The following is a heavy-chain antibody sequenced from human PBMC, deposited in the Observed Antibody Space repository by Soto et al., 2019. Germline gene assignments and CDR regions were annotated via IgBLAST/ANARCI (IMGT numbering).Heavy chain of an antibody. V-gene: IGHV3-7*01. J-gene: IGHJ4*02. Sequence: GGSLRLSCVVSGITFSHSWLNWVRQAPGKGLEWVANIKEDGSAVYYVDSVQGRFTISRDNAKNSLYLQMNSLRAEDTAVYYCTTDRGCLTFDHWGRGTLVTVSS. CDR2: IKEDGSAV. D-gene: IGHD3-16*01. CDR3: TTDRGCLTFDH. CDR1: GITFSHSW.